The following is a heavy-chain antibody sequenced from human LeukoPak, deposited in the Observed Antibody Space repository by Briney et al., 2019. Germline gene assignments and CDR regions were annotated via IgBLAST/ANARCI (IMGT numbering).Heavy chain of an antibody. Sequence: GGSLRLSCAASGFTFSGSAMHWVRQASGKGLEWVGRIRSKANSYATAYAASVKGRFTISRDDSKNTAYLQMNSLKTEDTAVYYCAREGSGWSGPYWYFDLWGRGTLVTVSS. V-gene: IGHV3-73*01. CDR3: AREGSGWSGPYWYFDL. J-gene: IGHJ2*01. D-gene: IGHD6-19*01. CDR2: IRSKANSYAT. CDR1: GFTFSGSA.